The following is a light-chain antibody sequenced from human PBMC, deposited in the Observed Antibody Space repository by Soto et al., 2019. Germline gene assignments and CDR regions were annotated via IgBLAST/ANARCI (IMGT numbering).Light chain of an antibody. CDR1: SSDVGGYNY. CDR3: SSYAGTNNSEV. Sequence: QSVLTQPPSASGSPGQSVTISCTGTSSDVGGYNYVSWYQQHPGKAPKLMIHEVSKRPSGVPDRFSGSKSGNTASLTVSGLQGKDEAEYYCSSYAGTNNSEVFGTGAKVTV. V-gene: IGLV2-8*01. J-gene: IGLJ1*01. CDR2: EVS.